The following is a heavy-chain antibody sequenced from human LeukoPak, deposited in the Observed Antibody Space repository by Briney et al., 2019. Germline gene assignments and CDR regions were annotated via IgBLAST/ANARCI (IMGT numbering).Heavy chain of an antibody. J-gene: IGHJ4*02. D-gene: IGHD6-13*01. CDR1: GGSSSGYY. CDR2: INHSGST. Sequence: SETLSLTCAVYGGSSSGYYWSWIREPPGKGLEWIGEINHSGSTNYNPSHKSRVTIPVDTSKNQFSLKLSSVTAADTAVYYCARTLAAAHNYFDYWGQGTLVTVSS. CDR3: ARTLAAAHNYFDY. V-gene: IGHV4-34*01.